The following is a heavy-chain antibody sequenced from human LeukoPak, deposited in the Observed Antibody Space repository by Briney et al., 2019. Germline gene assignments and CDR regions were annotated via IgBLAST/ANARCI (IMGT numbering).Heavy chain of an antibody. D-gene: IGHD2-15*01. J-gene: IGHJ4*02. CDR3: ARRWGYCSGGSCYFDY. Sequence: PGRSLRLSCAASGFTFDDYAMHWVRQAPGKGLEWVSGISWNSGSIGYADSVKGRFTISRDNAKNSLYLQMNSLRAEDTALYYCARRWGYCSGGSCYFDYWGQGTLVTVSP. CDR2: ISWNSGSI. CDR1: GFTFDDYA. V-gene: IGHV3-9*01.